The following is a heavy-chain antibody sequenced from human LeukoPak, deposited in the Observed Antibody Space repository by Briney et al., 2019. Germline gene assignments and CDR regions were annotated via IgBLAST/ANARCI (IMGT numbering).Heavy chain of an antibody. CDR2: MSYDGRYR. D-gene: IGHD3-10*01. Sequence: GTSLRLSCTTSGFTFDFYAMHWVRQAPGKGLEWVAVMSYDGRYRYYADSAKGRFTISRDNSKRTLYLEMSSLRPEDMALYYCARSELYYGSESYYHLDYWGHGTLVTVSS. CDR3: ARSELYYGSESYYHLDY. CDR1: GFTFDFYA. J-gene: IGHJ4*01. V-gene: IGHV3-30*03.